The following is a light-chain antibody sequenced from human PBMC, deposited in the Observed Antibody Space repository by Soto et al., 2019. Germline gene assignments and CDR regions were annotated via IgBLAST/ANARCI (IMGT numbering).Light chain of an antibody. V-gene: IGLV2-8*01. J-gene: IGLJ1*01. CDR1: SSDVGAYDY. Sequence: QSALAQPPSASGSPGQSVTISCTGTSSDVGAYDYVSWYQQHPGEAPKLLIYEVTKRHSGVPERFSASKSGDTASLTVSGLQAEDEADYYCVAWDASLRGDVFGTGTKLTVL. CDR3: VAWDASLRGDV. CDR2: EVT.